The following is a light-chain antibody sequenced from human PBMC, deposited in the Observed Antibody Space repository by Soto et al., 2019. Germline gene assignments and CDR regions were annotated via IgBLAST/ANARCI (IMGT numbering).Light chain of an antibody. V-gene: IGKV3-20*01. CDR3: GKFVSSPPRT. Sequence: EIVLTQSPGTLSLSPGERATLSCRASKTVSSTFLDWYQQKPGQAPRLLIYGVSNKATGIPDRFSGSGSGTDFTLTINRLEPEDFAVYFCGKFVSSPPRTFGQGTKVEIK. J-gene: IGKJ1*01. CDR1: KTVSSTF. CDR2: GVS.